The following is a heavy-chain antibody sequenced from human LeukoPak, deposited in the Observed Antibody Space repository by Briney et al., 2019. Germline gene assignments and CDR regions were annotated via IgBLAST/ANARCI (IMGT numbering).Heavy chain of an antibody. CDR3: AREIGYCSGGSCSFGY. CDR1: GYTFTGYY. J-gene: IGHJ4*02. V-gene: IGHV1-2*02. Sequence: ASVKVSCKASGYTFTGYYMHWVRQAPGQGLEWMGWINPNSGGTNYAQKFQGRVTMTRDTSISTAYMELSRLRSDDTAVYYCAREIGYCSGGSCSFGYWGQGTLATVSS. CDR2: INPNSGGT. D-gene: IGHD2-15*01.